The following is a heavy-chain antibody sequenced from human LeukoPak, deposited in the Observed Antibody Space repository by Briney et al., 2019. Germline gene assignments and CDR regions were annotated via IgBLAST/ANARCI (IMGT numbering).Heavy chain of an antibody. CDR1: GGSFSGYY. CDR2: INHSGST. CDR3: ARHVGMATGYYFDY. J-gene: IGHJ4*02. Sequence: SETLSLTCAVYGGSFSGYYWSWIRQPPGKGLEWIGEINHSGSTNYNPSLKSRVTISVDTSKNQFSLKLSSVTAADTAVYYCARHVGMATGYYFDYWGQGTLVAVSS. V-gene: IGHV4-34*01. D-gene: IGHD5-24*01.